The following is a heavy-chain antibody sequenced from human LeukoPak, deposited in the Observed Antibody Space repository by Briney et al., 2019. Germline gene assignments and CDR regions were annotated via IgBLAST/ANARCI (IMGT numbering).Heavy chain of an antibody. CDR3: AREGIVVVVAAKSGGYYYYGMDV. Sequence: SQTLSLTCAISGDSVSSNSAAWNWLRQSPSRGLEWLGRTYYRSKWYNDYAVSVKSRITINPDTSKNQFSLQLNSVTPEDTAVYYCAREGIVVVVAAKSGGYYYYGMDVWGQGTTVTVSS. D-gene: IGHD2-15*01. CDR2: TYYRSKWYN. CDR1: GDSVSSNSAA. V-gene: IGHV6-1*01. J-gene: IGHJ6*02.